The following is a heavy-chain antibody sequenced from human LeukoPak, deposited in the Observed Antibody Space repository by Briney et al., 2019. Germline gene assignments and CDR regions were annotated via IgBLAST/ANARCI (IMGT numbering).Heavy chain of an antibody. V-gene: IGHV3-23*01. D-gene: IGHD3-22*01. CDR1: GFTFSSYA. Sequence: GGSLRLSCAASGFTFSSYAMSWVRQAPGKGLEWVSAISGSGGSTYYADSVKGRLTISRDNSKNTLYLQMNSLRAEDTAVYYCAKDLRTYYYDSSGYYYPDYWGQGTLVTVSS. CDR3: AKDLRTYYYDSSGYYYPDY. J-gene: IGHJ4*02. CDR2: ISGSGGST.